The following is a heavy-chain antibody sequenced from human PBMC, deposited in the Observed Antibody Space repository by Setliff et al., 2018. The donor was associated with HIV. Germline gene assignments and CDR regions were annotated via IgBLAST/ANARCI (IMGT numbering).Heavy chain of an antibody. V-gene: IGHV3-11*01. Sequence: GGSLRLSCAVSGFFFSDHYMSWIRQAPGKGLEWVSYISFSGNTIYYRDSVRGRFTIARDNARNSLYLQMNSLKADDTAVYYCARAETKDVVVAVAAYYYFYALDVWGHGTTVTVSS. CDR2: ISFSGNTI. CDR3: ARAETKDVVVAVAAYYYFYALDV. D-gene: IGHD2-15*01. J-gene: IGHJ6*02. CDR1: GFFFSDHY.